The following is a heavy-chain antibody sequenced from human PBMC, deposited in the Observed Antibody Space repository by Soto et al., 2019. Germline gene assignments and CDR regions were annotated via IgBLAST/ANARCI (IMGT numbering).Heavy chain of an antibody. CDR3: ARDGGYYDSSGYYTPGDY. Sequence: QVQLVQSGAEVKKPGASVKVSCKASGYTFTSYYMHWVRQAPGQGLEWMGIINPSGGSTSYAQKFQGRVTMTRDTSTSTVYMELSSLRSEDTAVYYCARDGGYYDSSGYYTPGDYWGQGTLVTVSS. J-gene: IGHJ4*02. CDR1: GYTFTSYY. V-gene: IGHV1-46*01. CDR2: INPSGGST. D-gene: IGHD3-22*01.